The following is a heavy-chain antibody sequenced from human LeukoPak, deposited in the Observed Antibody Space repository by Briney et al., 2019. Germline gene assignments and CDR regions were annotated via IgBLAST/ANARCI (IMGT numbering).Heavy chain of an antibody. D-gene: IGHD2-2*01. Sequence: PGGSLRLSCAASGFTFTKYWMSWVRRAPGMGLEWVANIHQDGSDKYYVDSVKGRFTISRDNAKNSLNLQMNSLRAEDTAVYYCARGRCSSISCFFDYWGQGTLVTVSS. V-gene: IGHV3-7*01. CDR1: GFTFTKYW. J-gene: IGHJ4*02. CDR2: IHQDGSDK. CDR3: ARGRCSSISCFFDY.